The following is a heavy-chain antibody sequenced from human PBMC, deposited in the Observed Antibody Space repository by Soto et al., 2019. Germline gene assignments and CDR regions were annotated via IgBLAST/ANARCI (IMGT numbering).Heavy chain of an antibody. V-gene: IGHV3-30*18. CDR1: GFTFNTYG. Sequence: GGSLRLSCAASGFTFNTYGMHWVRQAPGKGLEWVAVTSYDGSDKYYADSVKGRFIISRDNSKNTLYLQMNSLRAEDTAIYYCAKSPNFYCSSPNCYKFYFDFWGQGALVTVSS. J-gene: IGHJ4*02. D-gene: IGHD2-2*02. CDR2: TSYDGSDK. CDR3: AKSPNFYCSSPNCYKFYFDF.